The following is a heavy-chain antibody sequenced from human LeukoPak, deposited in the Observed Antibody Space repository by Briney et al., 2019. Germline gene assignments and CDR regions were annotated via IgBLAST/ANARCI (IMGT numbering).Heavy chain of an antibody. Sequence: PSETLSLTCTVSGGSISSGGYYWSWIRQHPGKGLEWIGYIYYSGSTYYNPSLKGRVTISVDTSKNQFSLKPSSVTAADTAVYYCARGGFCSGGSCFDAFNIWGQGTMVTVSS. CDR3: ARGGFCSGGSCFDAFNI. CDR1: GGSISSGGYY. D-gene: IGHD2-15*01. J-gene: IGHJ3*02. CDR2: IYYSGST. V-gene: IGHV4-31*03.